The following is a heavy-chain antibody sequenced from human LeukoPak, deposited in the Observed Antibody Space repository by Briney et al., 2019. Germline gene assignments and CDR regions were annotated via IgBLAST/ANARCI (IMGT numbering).Heavy chain of an antibody. D-gene: IGHD6-13*01. V-gene: IGHV4-39*07. Sequence: PSETLSLTCSVSGGSISSTYYYWGWIRQPPGKGLEWIGSIYFSGNTYYNPSLKSRVTISVDTSENHFSLKLSSVTAADTAVYYCARVIVVAAAGSPYFDYWGQGTLVTVSS. J-gene: IGHJ4*02. CDR2: IYFSGNT. CDR3: ARVIVVAAAGSPYFDY. CDR1: GGSISSTYYY.